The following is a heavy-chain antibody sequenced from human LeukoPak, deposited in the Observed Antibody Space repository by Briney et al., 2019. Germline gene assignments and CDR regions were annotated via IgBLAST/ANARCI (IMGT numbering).Heavy chain of an antibody. D-gene: IGHD2-15*01. J-gene: IGHJ4*02. CDR3: TRLDRYCSGGSCQRADY. CDR2: IRSKANSYAT. CDR1: GFTFSGSA. V-gene: IGHV3-73*01. Sequence: GGSLRLSCAASGFTFSGSAMHWVRQASGKGLEWVGRIRSKANSYATAYAASVKGRFTISRDDSKNTAYLQMNSLKTEDTAVYYCTRLDRYCSGGSCQRADYWGQGTLVTVSS.